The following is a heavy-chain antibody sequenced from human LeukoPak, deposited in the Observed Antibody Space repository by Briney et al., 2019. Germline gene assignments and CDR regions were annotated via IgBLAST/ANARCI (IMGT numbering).Heavy chain of an antibody. V-gene: IGHV4-59*01. CDR1: GGSISSYY. CDR2: IYYSGST. Sequence: PSETLSLTCTVSGGSISSYYWSWIRQPPRKGLEWIGYIYYSGSTNYNPSLKSRVTISVDTSKNQFSLKLSSVTAADTAVYYCARGQQWYYFDYWGQGTLVTVSS. D-gene: IGHD6-19*01. CDR3: ARGQQWYYFDY. J-gene: IGHJ4*02.